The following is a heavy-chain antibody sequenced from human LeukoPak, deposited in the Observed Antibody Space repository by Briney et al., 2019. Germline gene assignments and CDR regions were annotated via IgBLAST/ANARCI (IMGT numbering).Heavy chain of an antibody. CDR1: GGSFSGYY. Sequence: SETLSLTCAVYGGSFSGYYWSWIRQPPGKGLEWIGEINHSGSTNYNPSLKSRVTISVDTSKNQFSLKLSSVTAADTAVYYCARDFSGFCSGDCRPYYFDYWGQGTLVTVSS. D-gene: IGHD2-15*01. V-gene: IGHV4-34*01. J-gene: IGHJ4*02. CDR3: ARDFSGFCSGDCRPYYFDY. CDR2: INHSGST.